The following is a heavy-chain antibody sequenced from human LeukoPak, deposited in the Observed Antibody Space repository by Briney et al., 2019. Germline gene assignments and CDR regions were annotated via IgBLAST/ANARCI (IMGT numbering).Heavy chain of an antibody. Sequence: GGSLRLSCAASGFTFSSYWMHWVRQAPGKGLVWVSRTNTDGSSTSYADSVKGRFTISRDNAKNTLYLQVNSLRAEDTAVYYCARVMPYYYDSSGYLGYWGQGTLVTVSS. D-gene: IGHD3-22*01. CDR1: GFTFSSYW. CDR2: TNTDGSST. J-gene: IGHJ4*02. CDR3: ARVMPYYYDSSGYLGY. V-gene: IGHV3-74*01.